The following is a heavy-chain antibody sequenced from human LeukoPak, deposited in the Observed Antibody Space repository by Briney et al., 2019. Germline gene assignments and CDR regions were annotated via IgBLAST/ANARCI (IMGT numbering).Heavy chain of an antibody. CDR2: INPNSGGT. V-gene: IGHV1-2*02. CDR1: GYTFTGYY. D-gene: IGHD3-3*01. CDR3: ARAFSVPITIFGVVIFPYGMDV. J-gene: IGHJ6*02. Sequence: ASVMVSCKASGYTFTGYYMHWVRQAPGQGLEWMGWINPNSGGTNYAQKFQGRVTMTRDTSISTAYMELSRLRSDDTAVYYCARAFSVPITIFGVVIFPYGMDVWGQGTTVTVSS.